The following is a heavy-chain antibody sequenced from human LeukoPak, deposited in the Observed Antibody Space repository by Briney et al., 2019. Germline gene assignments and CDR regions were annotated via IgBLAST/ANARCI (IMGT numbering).Heavy chain of an antibody. J-gene: IGHJ6*03. Sequence: SETLSLTCTVSGGSISSYYWSWIRQPAGKGLEWIGRIYTTGSTNYNPSLKSRITMSVDTSKNQFSLKLSSVTAADTAVYYCARVTGTTLYYYMDVWGKGTTVTVSS. CDR3: ARVTGTTLYYYMDV. D-gene: IGHD1-7*01. V-gene: IGHV4-4*07. CDR1: GGSISSYY. CDR2: IYTTGST.